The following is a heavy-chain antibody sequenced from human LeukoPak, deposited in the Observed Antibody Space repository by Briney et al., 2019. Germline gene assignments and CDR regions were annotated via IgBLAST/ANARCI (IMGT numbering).Heavy chain of an antibody. D-gene: IGHD6-19*01. CDR2: INPNSGGT. V-gene: IGHV1-2*04. CDR1: GYTFTGYY. J-gene: IGHJ5*02. CDR3: ARVALSSGWPNNWFDP. Sequence: PGASVKVSCKASGYTFTGYYMHWVRQAPGQGLEWMGWINPNSGGTNYAQKFQGWVTMTRDTSISTAYMELSRLRSDDTAVYYCARVALSSGWPNNWFDPWGQGTLVTVSS.